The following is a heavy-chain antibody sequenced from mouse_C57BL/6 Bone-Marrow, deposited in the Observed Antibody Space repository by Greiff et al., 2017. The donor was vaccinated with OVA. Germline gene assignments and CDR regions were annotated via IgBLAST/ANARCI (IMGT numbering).Heavy chain of an antibody. CDR3: TTGDYAWYFDV. CDR2: IDPENGDT. D-gene: IGHD2-4*01. V-gene: IGHV14-4*01. CDR1: GFNIKDDY. J-gene: IGHJ1*03. Sequence: VTLKESGAELVRPGASVKLSCTASGFNIKDDYMHWVKQRPEQGLEWIGWIDPENGDTEYASKFQGKATITADTSSNTAYLQLSSLTSEDTAVYYCTTGDYAWYFDVWGTGTTVTVSS.